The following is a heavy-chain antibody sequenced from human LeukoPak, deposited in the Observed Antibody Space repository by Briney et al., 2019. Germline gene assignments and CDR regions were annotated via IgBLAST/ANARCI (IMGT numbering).Heavy chain of an antibody. V-gene: IGHV5-51*01. CDR1: GYSINNYW. CDR3: AKSAYDSHQIDY. D-gene: IGHD2-8*01. J-gene: IGHJ4*02. CDR2: IHPGDSDI. Sequence: GESLKISCKGSGYSINNYWIGWVRQMPGKGLEWMGIIHPGDSDIRYRPSFQGQVTISADKSINTAYLQWSSLKASDTAMYFCAKSAYDSHQIDYWGQGTLVTVSS.